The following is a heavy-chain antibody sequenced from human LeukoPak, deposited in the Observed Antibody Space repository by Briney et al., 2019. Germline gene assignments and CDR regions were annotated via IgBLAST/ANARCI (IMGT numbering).Heavy chain of an antibody. CDR2: ISGDGGQA. Sequence: GGSLRLSCAASGVNFHDYAMHWVRQTPGKGLEWLSVISGDGGQAYYAETVKGRFTISRDNSIKSLYLQMNGLRTEDTALYYCALEPLGYCSSSSCPRWFDPRGQGTLVTVSS. CDR3: ALEPLGYCSSSSCPRWFDP. V-gene: IGHV3-43*02. J-gene: IGHJ5*02. D-gene: IGHD2-2*01. CDR1: GVNFHDYA.